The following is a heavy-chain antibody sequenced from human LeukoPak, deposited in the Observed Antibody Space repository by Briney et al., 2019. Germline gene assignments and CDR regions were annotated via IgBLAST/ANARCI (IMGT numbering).Heavy chain of an antibody. D-gene: IGHD1-26*01. V-gene: IGHV3-23*01. CDR1: GFTFSSYA. CDR3: ARDSSTGRYGPFDS. J-gene: IGHJ4*02. CDR2: ISGSGGST. Sequence: QSGGSLRLSCAASGFTFSSYAMSWVRQAPGKGLEWVSAISGSGGSTYYADSVKGRFTISRDNSKNTLYLQMNSLRAEDTAVYYCARDSSTGRYGPFDSWGQGTLVTVSS.